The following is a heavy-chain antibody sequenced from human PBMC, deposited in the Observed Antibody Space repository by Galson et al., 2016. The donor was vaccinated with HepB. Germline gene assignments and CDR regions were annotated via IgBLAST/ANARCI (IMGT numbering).Heavy chain of an antibody. J-gene: IGHJ6*02. CDR1: GFTFSRYS. Sequence: SLRLSCAASGFTFSRYSLHWVRQAPGKGLEWVAAISNDGNNKYYADSVKGRFTISRDNSNNTLYLQMNSLRAEDTAIYYCAKDSWRYFNILTGYYRGMDVWGQGTTVTVSS. D-gene: IGHD3-9*01. CDR2: ISNDGNNK. V-gene: IGHV3-30-3*01. CDR3: AKDSWRYFNILTGYYRGMDV.